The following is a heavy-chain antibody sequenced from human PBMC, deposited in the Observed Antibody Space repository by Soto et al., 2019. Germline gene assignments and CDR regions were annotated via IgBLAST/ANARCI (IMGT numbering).Heavy chain of an antibody. CDR2: IIPIFGTE. V-gene: IGHV1-69*01. J-gene: IGHJ6*02. CDR1: GGTFSSYA. CDR3: ARDRIAGSKYYYGMDV. D-gene: IGHD6-13*01. Sequence: QVQLVQSGAEVKKPGCSVRVSCKASGGTFSSYAISWVRQAPGHGLEWMGGIIPIFGTENYAQKFKGRVTITADESTITAYMELSSLRSADTAVYYCARDRIAGSKYYYGMDVWGQGTTVTVSS.